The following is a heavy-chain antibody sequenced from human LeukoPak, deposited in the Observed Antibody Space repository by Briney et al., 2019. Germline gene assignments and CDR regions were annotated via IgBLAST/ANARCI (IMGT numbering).Heavy chain of an antibody. J-gene: IGHJ5*02. CDR2: INHSGST. Sequence: SETLSLTCTVSGGSINNYFWSWIRQPPGKGPEWIGEINHSGSTNYNPSLKSRVTISVDTSKNQFSLKLTSVTAADTAVYYCARHYGPWGQGTLVTVSS. CDR3: ARHYGP. D-gene: IGHD3-16*01. CDR1: GGSINNYF. V-gene: IGHV4-34*01.